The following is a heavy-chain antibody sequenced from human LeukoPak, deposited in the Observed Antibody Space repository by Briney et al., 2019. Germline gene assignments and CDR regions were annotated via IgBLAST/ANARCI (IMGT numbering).Heavy chain of an antibody. CDR1: GFTLSGYD. D-gene: IGHD6-19*01. CDR3: VRAPGSGGFDS. CDR2: IGNVADT. J-gene: IGHJ4*02. V-gene: IGHV3-13*01. Sequence: GGSLRLSCATSGFTLSGYDMQWVRQLTGKGLEWVSSIGNVADTYYSGSVKGRFVISRDNARNFVFLQMNSLRAEDTAVYYCVRAPGSGGFDSWGQGAQVTVSS.